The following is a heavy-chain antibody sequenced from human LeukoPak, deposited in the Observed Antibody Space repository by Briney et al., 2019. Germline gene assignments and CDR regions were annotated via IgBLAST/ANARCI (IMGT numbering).Heavy chain of an antibody. D-gene: IGHD3-16*02. CDR2: INPNSGGT. CDR3: ARGSMITFGGVIVQLNV. CDR1: GYTFTDYY. V-gene: IGHV1-2*02. J-gene: IGHJ6*04. Sequence: ASVKVSCKASGYTFTDYYIHWVRQAPGQGLEWMGWINPNSGGTNYAQKFQGRVTMTRDTSISTAYMELSRLRSDDTAVYYCARGSMITFGGVIVQLNVWGKGTTVTISS.